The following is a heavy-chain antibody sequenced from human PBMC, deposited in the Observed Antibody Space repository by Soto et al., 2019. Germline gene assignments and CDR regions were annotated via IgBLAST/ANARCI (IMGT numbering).Heavy chain of an antibody. D-gene: IGHD3-22*01. Sequence: PGGSLRLSCAASGFTFSSHGMHWVRQAPGKGLEWVSSISSSSSYIYYADSVKGRFTISRDNAKNSLYLQMNSLRAEDTAVYYCASGYYYDSSGYYRVPWGQGTLVTVSS. CDR1: GFTFSSHG. CDR2: ISSSSSYI. J-gene: IGHJ5*02. CDR3: ASGYYYDSSGYYRVP. V-gene: IGHV3-21*01.